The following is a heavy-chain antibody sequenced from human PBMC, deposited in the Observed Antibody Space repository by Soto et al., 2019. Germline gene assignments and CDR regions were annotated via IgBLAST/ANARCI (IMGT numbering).Heavy chain of an antibody. J-gene: IGHJ5*02. V-gene: IGHV4-59*08. CDR3: ATIKRGYSGQKGFDP. CDR2: IYYSGST. D-gene: IGHD5-12*01. CDR1: GASISSYY. Sequence: PSETLSLTCTVSGASISSYYWSWIRQPPGKGLEWIGYIYYSGSTNYNPSLKSRVTISIDTSKNHFSLKLSSVTAADTAVYYCATIKRGYSGQKGFDPWDQETLVPVSS.